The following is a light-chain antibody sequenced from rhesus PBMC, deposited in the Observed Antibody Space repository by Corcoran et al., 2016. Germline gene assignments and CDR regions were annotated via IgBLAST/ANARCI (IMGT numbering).Light chain of an antibody. CDR2: EVT. Sequence: QAALTQPRSVSGSPGQSVTIPCTGPSSDIGGYNYVSWYQQHPGTAPKLMIYEVTKRPSGVSDRFSGSKSGNTASLTISGLQAEDEADYYCSSYAGSNTYVFGSGTKLTVL. V-gene: IGLV2-32*02. CDR3: SSYAGSNTYV. CDR1: SSDIGGYNY. J-gene: IGLJ6*01.